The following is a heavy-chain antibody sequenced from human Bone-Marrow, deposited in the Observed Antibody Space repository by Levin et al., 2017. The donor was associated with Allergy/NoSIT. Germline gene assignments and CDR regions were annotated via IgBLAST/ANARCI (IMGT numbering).Heavy chain of an antibody. CDR3: ARDREYGVGFSAFDL. J-gene: IGHJ3*01. V-gene: IGHV3-49*03. Sequence: GGSLRLSCTVSGFTFGDYAMSWFRQAPGKGLEWVGYIRGKTYGGTTEYAESLKGRCTLTTDDSTSVAYPQMNSLKTDATAVYFYARDREYGVGFSAFDLWGPGTMVTVSS. CDR1: GFTFGDYA. CDR2: IRGKTYGGTT. D-gene: IGHD4-17*01.